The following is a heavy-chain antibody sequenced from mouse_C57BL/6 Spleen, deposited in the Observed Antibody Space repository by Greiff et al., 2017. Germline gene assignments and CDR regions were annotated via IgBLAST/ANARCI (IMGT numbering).Heavy chain of an antibody. CDR1: GFTFSSYA. J-gene: IGHJ1*03. V-gene: IGHV5-9-1*02. CDR3: TREEYYGSSGYLDD. D-gene: IGHD1-1*01. CDR2: ISSGGDYI. Sequence: EVKLMESGEGLVKPGGSLKLSCAASGFTFSSYAMSWVRQTPEKRLEWVAYISSGGDYIYYADTVKGRFTIPRDNARNTLYLQMSSLKSEDTTMYYWTREEYYGSSGYLDDWGTGTTVTVSS.